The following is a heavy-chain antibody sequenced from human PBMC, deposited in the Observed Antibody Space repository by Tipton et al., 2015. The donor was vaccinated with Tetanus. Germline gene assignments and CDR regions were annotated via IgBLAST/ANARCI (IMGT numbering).Heavy chain of an antibody. D-gene: IGHD6-19*01. Sequence: LRLSCTVSGGSISSYYWSWIRQPPGKGLEWIGYIYYSGSTNYNPSLKSRVTISVDTSKNQFSLKLSSVTAADTAVYYCARLDSSGWYSVLDYWGQGTLVTVSS. CDR2: IYYSGST. V-gene: IGHV4-59*01. CDR3: ARLDSSGWYSVLDY. CDR1: GGSISSYY. J-gene: IGHJ4*02.